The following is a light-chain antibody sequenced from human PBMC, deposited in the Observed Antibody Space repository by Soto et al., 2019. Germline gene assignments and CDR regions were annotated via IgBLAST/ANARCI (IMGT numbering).Light chain of an antibody. CDR1: QSVASN. CDR2: GAS. J-gene: IGKJ2*01. V-gene: IGKV3-15*01. CDR3: HQYDNWPQT. Sequence: EIVMTQSPATLSVSPGERATLSCRPSQSVASNLAWYRHKPGQAPRLLIYGASTRPTGIPARFSGSGSGTEFTLTISSLQSEDFAVYYCHQYDNWPQTFGQGTKLEIK.